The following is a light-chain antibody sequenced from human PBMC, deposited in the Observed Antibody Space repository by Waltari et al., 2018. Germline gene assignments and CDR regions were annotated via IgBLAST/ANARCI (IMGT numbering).Light chain of an antibody. CDR3: ASWDDSLNGHWV. CDR2: RSD. V-gene: IGLV1-44*01. J-gene: IGLJ3*02. CDR1: ASNIGGNL. Sequence: QSVLTQTPSASGTPGQSVTISCSGGASNIGGNLVNWYQQLPGKAPKLLIYRSDLRPSGVPDRFSGSKSGTSASLAISGLQSEDEADYFCASWDDSLNGHWVFGGGTKVTVL.